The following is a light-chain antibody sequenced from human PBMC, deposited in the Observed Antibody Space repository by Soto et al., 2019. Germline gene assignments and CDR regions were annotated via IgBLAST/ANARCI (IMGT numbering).Light chain of an antibody. Sequence: EIVLTQSPGTLSLSPGERATLSCRASQSVSSYLAWYQQKPGQAPRLLISDASYRATGIPDRFSGSGSETEFTLTIRSLQSEDFALYYCHQYNNWPWTFGQGTKVDIK. J-gene: IGKJ1*01. V-gene: IGKV3D-15*01. CDR2: DAS. CDR1: QSVSSY. CDR3: HQYNNWPWT.